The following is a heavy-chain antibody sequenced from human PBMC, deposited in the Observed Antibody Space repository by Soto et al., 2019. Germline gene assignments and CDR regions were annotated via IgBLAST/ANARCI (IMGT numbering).Heavy chain of an antibody. CDR2: ISAYNGNT. D-gene: IGHD1-26*01. V-gene: IGHV1-18*01. CDR1: GYTFTSYG. J-gene: IGHJ4*02. Sequence: QVQLVQSGAEVKNPGASVKVSCKASGYTFTSYGIIWVRQAPGQGLEWMGWISAYNGNTKYAQKHQGRVTMTTDTSASTAYMELRSVRSDDTAVYDCARSGVWEPRDSWGQGTLVTVSS. CDR3: ARSGVWEPRDS.